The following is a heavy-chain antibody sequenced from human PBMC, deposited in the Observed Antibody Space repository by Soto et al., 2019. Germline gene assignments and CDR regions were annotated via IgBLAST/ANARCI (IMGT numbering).Heavy chain of an antibody. J-gene: IGHJ5*02. V-gene: IGHV4-4*07. Sequence: PSETLSLTCTVSGGSISSYYWSWIRQPAGKGLEWIGRIYTSGSTNYNPSLKSRVTMSVDTSKNQFSLKLSSVTAADTAVYYCARVNCSSTSCYWSVANNWFDPWGQRTLVTVSS. CDR1: GGSISSYY. CDR2: IYTSGST. D-gene: IGHD2-2*01. CDR3: ARVNCSSTSCYWSVANNWFDP.